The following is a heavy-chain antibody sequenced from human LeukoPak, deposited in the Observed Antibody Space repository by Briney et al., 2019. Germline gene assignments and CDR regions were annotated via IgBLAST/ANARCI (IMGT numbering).Heavy chain of an antibody. J-gene: IGHJ4*02. CDR1: GGSFSGYY. CDR3: ARGLVRGVIRF. D-gene: IGHD3-10*01. Sequence: SETLSLTCAVYGGSFSGYYWSWIRQPPGKGLEWIGETNHSGSTNYNPSLKSRVTISVDTSKNQFSLKLSSVTAADTAVYYCARGLVRGVIRFWGQGTLVTVSS. V-gene: IGHV4-34*01. CDR2: TNHSGST.